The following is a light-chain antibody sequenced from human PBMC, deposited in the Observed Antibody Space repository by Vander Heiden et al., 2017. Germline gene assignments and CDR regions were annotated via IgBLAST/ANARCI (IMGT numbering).Light chain of an antibody. J-gene: IGKJ1*01. CDR2: DAS. V-gene: IGKV3-11*01. CDR3: QQRSNWT. Sequence: DIVLTQSPATLSLSPGERATLSCRASQSVSSYVAWYQQKPGQAPRLLIYDASNRATGIPARFSGSGSGTDFTLTSSSLEPEEFAVYYCQQRSNWTFGQGTKVEIK. CDR1: QSVSSY.